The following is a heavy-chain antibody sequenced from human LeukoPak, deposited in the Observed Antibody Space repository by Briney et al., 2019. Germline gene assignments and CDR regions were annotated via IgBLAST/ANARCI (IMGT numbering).Heavy chain of an antibody. D-gene: IGHD1-7*01. CDR3: ARGDIYNWNYEDY. CDR2: MNPNSGNT. V-gene: IGHV1-8*01. CDR1: GYTFTSYD. J-gene: IGHJ4*02. Sequence: ASVKVSCKASGYTFTSYDINWVRQATGQGLEWMGWMNPNSGNTGYAQKFQGRVTVTRNTSISTAYMELSSLRSEDTAVYYCARGDIYNWNYEDYWGQGTLVTVSS.